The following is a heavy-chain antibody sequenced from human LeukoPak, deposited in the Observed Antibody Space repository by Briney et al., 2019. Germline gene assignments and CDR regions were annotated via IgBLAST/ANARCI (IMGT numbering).Heavy chain of an antibody. CDR2: ISYDGSNK. J-gene: IGHJ4*02. D-gene: IGHD4-17*01. CDR1: GFTFSSCA. V-gene: IGHV3-30*18. CDR3: AKVITTTVTTTYYFDY. Sequence: GGSLRLSCATSGFTFSSCAMHWVRQAPGKGLEWVVFISYDGSNKYYADSVKGRFTISRDNSKNTLYLQMNSLRAEDTAVYYCAKVITTTVTTTYYFDYWGQGTLVTVSS.